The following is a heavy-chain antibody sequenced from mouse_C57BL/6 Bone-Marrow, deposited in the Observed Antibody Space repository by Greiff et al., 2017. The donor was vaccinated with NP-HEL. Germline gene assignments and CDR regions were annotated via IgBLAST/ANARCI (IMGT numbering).Heavy chain of an antibody. Sequence: QVQLQQSGAELARPGASVKLSCKASGYTFTSYGISWVKQRTGQGLEWIGEIYPRSGNTYYNEKFKGKATLTADKSSSTAYMELRSLTSEDSAVYFCARAYYGSSYLNWYFDVWGTGTTVTVSS. J-gene: IGHJ1*03. CDR3: ARAYYGSSYLNWYFDV. CDR1: GYTFTSYG. V-gene: IGHV1-81*01. D-gene: IGHD1-1*01. CDR2: IYPRSGNT.